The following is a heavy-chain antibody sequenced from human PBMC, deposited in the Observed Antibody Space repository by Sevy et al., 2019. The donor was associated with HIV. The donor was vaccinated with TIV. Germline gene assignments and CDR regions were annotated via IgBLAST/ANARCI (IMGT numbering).Heavy chain of an antibody. CDR1: GFSFSSYG. V-gene: IGHV3-30*02. CDR3: VKEGGGEGGDH. Sequence: GGSLRLSCAASGFSFSSYGMHWVRQAPGKGLEWMSYIQYDGSNKDYADSVKGRFTISRYNSKNTLYLQMNSLGVEDTAVFYCVKEGGGEGGDHWGQGTLVTVSS. J-gene: IGHJ4*02. CDR2: IQYDGSNK. D-gene: IGHD2-21*01.